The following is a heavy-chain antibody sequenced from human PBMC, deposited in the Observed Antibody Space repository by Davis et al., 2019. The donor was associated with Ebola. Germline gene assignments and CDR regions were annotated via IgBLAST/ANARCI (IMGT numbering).Heavy chain of an antibody. CDR2: IYYSGDT. J-gene: IGHJ4*02. V-gene: IGHV4-39*01. Sequence: PSETLSLTCIVSGDSITNRAHYWGWIRQSPGKGLDWIGSIYYSGDTYYCPSLKSRVTISVDTSKNQFSLRLRSVTAADTAVYYCVSQWVRDGYNTWGQGTLVAVSS. CDR1: GDSITNRAHY. CDR3: VSQWVRDGYNT. D-gene: IGHD5-24*01.